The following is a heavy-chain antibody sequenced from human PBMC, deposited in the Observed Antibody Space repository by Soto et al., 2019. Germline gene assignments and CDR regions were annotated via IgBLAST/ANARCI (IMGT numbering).Heavy chain of an antibody. CDR2: ISSNGGST. CDR1: GFTFSSYA. J-gene: IGHJ4*02. V-gene: IGHV3-64D*06. D-gene: IGHD2-8*01. CDR3: VKANKYDFDY. Sequence: EVQLVESGGGLVQPGGSLRLSCSASGFTFSSYAMHWVRQAPGKGLEYVSAISSNGGSTYYADSVKGRFTISRDNSKNTLYLQMSSLRAEDTAVDYWVKANKYDFDYWGQGTLVTVSS.